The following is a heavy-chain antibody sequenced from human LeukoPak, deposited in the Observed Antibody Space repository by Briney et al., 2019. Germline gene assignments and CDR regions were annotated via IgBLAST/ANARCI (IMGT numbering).Heavy chain of an antibody. CDR3: AKDMGVLRFLEWLSPDY. J-gene: IGHJ4*02. V-gene: IGHV3-30*18. Sequence: QSGGSLRLSCAASGFTFNSYGMHWVRQAPGKGLDWVAVISYDGSNKYYADSVKGRFTISRDNSKNTLYLQMNSLRAEDTAVYYCAKDMGVLRFLEWLSPDYWGQGTLVTVSS. D-gene: IGHD3-3*01. CDR1: GFTFNSYG. CDR2: ISYDGSNK.